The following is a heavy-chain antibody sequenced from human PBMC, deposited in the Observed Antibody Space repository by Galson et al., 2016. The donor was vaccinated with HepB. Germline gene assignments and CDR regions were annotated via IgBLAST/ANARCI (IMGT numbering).Heavy chain of an antibody. D-gene: IGHD3-16*01. Sequence: SLRLSCAASAFNIRKNYMSWARQAPGQGLERVSTIYSDTSTYYADPVKGRFTISRDNSKNTLYLQMNSLRAEDTAIYYCARVPDYPPTFFDYWGQGTLVTVSS. CDR2: IYSDTST. J-gene: IGHJ4*02. CDR3: ARVPDYPPTFFDY. CDR1: AFNIRKNY. V-gene: IGHV3-53*01.